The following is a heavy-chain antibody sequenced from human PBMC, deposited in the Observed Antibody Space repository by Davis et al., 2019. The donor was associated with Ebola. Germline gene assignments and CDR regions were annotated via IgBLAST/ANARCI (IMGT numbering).Heavy chain of an antibody. CDR3: ARGGRWLQNGFDP. V-gene: IGHV3-7*01. Sequence: GGSLRLSCAASGFTFSSYWMSWVRQAPGKGLEWVANIKQDGSEKYYVDSVKGRFTISRDNAKNTLYPQMNSLRAEDTAVYYCARGGRWLQNGFDPWGQGTLVTVSS. D-gene: IGHD5-24*01. CDR2: IKQDGSEK. CDR1: GFTFSSYW. J-gene: IGHJ5*02.